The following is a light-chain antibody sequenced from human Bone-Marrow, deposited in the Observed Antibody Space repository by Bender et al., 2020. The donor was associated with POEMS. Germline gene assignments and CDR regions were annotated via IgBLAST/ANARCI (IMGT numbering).Light chain of an antibody. V-gene: IGLV8-61*01. CDR3: VLYMTSGWV. J-gene: IGLJ3*02. Sequence: QTVVTQEPSLSVSPGETVTLTCGLSSGSVSIQNYPAWYQQSPGQAPRPLIYSTKTRSSGVPDRFSGSILGNRAALTITGPQADDEADYYCVLYMTSGWVFGGGTKLTVL. CDR1: SGSVSIQNY. CDR2: STK.